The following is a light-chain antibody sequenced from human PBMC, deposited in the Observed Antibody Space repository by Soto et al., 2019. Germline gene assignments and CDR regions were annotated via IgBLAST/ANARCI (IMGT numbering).Light chain of an antibody. J-gene: IGKJ5*01. CDR2: WAS. CDR3: QQYYSTQTT. V-gene: IGKV4-1*01. Sequence: DIVMTQPPDSLAVSMGERANINCKSSQRGLYSSNHKNYLAWYQQKPGQPPKLLIYWASTRESGVPDRFSGHGSVTDFTRTISSLQAEDVAVYYCQQYYSTQTTSGQGTRLDIK. CDR1: QRGLYSSNHKNY.